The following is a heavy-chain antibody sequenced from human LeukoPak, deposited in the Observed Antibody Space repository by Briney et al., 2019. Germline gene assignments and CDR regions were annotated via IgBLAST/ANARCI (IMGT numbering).Heavy chain of an antibody. D-gene: IGHD3-22*01. CDR2: IRSKANSYAT. J-gene: IGHJ5*02. Sequence: PGGSLRLSCAASGFAFSGSAMHWVRQASGKGLEWVGRIRSKANSYATAYAASVKGRFTISRDDSKNTAYLQMNSLKTEDTAVYYCTRHLGYDSSGYYYDLWGQGTLVTVSS. CDR1: GFAFSGSA. V-gene: IGHV3-73*01. CDR3: TRHLGYDSSGYYYDL.